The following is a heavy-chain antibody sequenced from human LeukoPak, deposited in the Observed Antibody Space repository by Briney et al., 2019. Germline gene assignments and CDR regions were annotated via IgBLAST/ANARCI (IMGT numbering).Heavy chain of an antibody. CDR1: GGSISSYY. V-gene: IGHV4-59*01. Sequence: PSGTLSLTCTISGGSISSYYWSWIRQPPGKGLEWIGYIYYSGSTNYNPSLKSRVTISVDTSKNQFSLKLSSVTAADTAVYYCAGGNWNYPWYFDYWGQGTLVTVSS. D-gene: IGHD1-7*01. CDR2: IYYSGST. CDR3: AGGNWNYPWYFDY. J-gene: IGHJ4*02.